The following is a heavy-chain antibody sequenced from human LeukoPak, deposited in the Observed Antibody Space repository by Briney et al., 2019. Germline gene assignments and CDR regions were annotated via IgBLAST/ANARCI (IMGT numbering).Heavy chain of an antibody. CDR3: SKPRKTMVRGPPPDY. J-gene: IGHJ4*02. CDR2: ISGSGGST. Sequence: PGGSLRLSCTASGFTFSSYAMSWVRQAPGKGLEWVSAISGSGGSTYYADSVKGRFTISRDNSKNTLYLQMNSLRAEDTAVYYCSKPRKTMVRGPPPDYWGQGTLVTVSS. D-gene: IGHD3-10*01. CDR1: GFTFSSYA. V-gene: IGHV3-23*01.